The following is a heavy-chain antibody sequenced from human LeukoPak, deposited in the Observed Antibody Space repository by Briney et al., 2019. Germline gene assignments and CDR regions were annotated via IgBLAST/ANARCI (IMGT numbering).Heavy chain of an antibody. CDR2: IYTSGST. J-gene: IGHJ4*02. Sequence: PSETLSLTCTVSGGSISSGSYYWSWIRQPAGKGLEWIGHIYTSGSTNYNPSLKSRVTISVDTSKNQFSLKLSSVTAADTAVYYCARRFRSSYDSSGYYPGAPPVFRGQGTLVTVSS. CDR1: GGSISSGSYY. D-gene: IGHD3-22*01. CDR3: ARRFRSSYDSSGYYPGAPPVF. V-gene: IGHV4-61*09.